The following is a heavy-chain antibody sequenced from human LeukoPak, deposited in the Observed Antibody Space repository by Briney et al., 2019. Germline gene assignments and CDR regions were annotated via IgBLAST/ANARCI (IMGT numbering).Heavy chain of an antibody. V-gene: IGHV1-2*06. Sequence: ASVTVSCKASGYTFTIYGISWVRQAPGQGLEWMGRINPNSGGTNYAQKFQGRVTMTRDTSISTAYMELSRLRSDDTAVYYCASILWFGDAFDIWGQGTMVTVSS. J-gene: IGHJ3*02. D-gene: IGHD3-10*01. CDR2: INPNSGGT. CDR3: ASILWFGDAFDI. CDR1: GYTFTIYG.